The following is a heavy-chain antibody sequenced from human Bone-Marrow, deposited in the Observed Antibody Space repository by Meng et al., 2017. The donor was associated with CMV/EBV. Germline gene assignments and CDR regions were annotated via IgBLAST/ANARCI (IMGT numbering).Heavy chain of an antibody. CDR2: IYTSGST. CDR3: AREESSSWSYYYYGMDV. Sequence: QVQLQESGPGLVKPSQTLSLTCTVSGASISSGSYSWSWIRQPAGKGLEWIGRIYTSGSTNYNPSLKSRVTISVDTSKNQFSLKLSSVTAADTAVYYCAREESSSWSYYYYGMDVWGQGTTVTVSS. D-gene: IGHD6-13*01. CDR1: GASISSGSYS. V-gene: IGHV4-61*02. J-gene: IGHJ6*02.